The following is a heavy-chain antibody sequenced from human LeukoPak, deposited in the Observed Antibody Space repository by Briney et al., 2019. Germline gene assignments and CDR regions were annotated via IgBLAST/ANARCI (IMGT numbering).Heavy chain of an antibody. J-gene: IGHJ4*02. CDR2: INPSGGST. Sequence: ASVKVSCKASGYTFTSYAMNWVRQAPGQGLEWMGIINPSGGSTSYAQKFQGRVTMTRDTSTSTVYMELSSLRSEDTAVYYCASAYYYDSSGYLPLGYWGQGTLVTVSS. CDR3: ASAYYYDSSGYLPLGY. D-gene: IGHD3-22*01. CDR1: GYTFTSYA. V-gene: IGHV1-46*01.